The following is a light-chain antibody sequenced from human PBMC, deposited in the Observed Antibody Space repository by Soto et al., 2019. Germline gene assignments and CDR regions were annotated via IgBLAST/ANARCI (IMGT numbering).Light chain of an antibody. V-gene: IGKV3-11*01. CDR2: DAS. CDR3: QHRSNWPLT. Sequence: LTQSPGTLSLSTGETATLSCRASQTVSSCLAWYQQKPGQAPRLLIYDASNRDTGIPARFSGSGSGTDFTLTISSLEPEDFAVYYCQHRSNWPLTFGGGTKVDIK. J-gene: IGKJ4*01. CDR1: QTVSSC.